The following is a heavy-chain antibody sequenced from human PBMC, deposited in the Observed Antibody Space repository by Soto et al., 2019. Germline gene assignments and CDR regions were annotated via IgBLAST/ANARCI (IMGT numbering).Heavy chain of an antibody. J-gene: IGHJ6*02. Sequence: LRLSCAASGFTFSSYAMSWVRQAPGKGLEWVSAISGSGGSTYYADSVKGRFTISRGNSKNTLYLQMNSLRAEDTAVYYCAKDSIVEVVIPESPHYYGMDVWGQGTTVTVSS. CDR3: AKDSIVEVVIPESPHYYGMDV. CDR1: GFTFSSYA. D-gene: IGHD3-22*01. V-gene: IGHV3-23*01. CDR2: ISGSGGST.